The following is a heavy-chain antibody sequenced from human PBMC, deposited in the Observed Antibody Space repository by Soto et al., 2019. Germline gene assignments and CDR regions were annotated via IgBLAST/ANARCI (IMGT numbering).Heavy chain of an antibody. CDR1: GGSISSGDYY. D-gene: IGHD4-17*01. V-gene: IGHV4-30-4*01. Sequence: SETLSLTCTVSGGSISSGDYYWSWIRQPPGKGLEWIGYIYYSGSTYYNPSLKSRVTISVDTSKNQFSLKLSSVTAADTAVYYCARTPQDDYDRNWFDPWGQGTLVTVSS. CDR2: IYYSGST. CDR3: ARTPQDDYDRNWFDP. J-gene: IGHJ5*02.